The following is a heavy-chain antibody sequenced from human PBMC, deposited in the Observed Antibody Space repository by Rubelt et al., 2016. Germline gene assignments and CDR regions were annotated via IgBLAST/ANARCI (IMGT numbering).Heavy chain of an antibody. V-gene: IGHV1-2*02. CDR2: INPNSGGT. CDR1: GYTFTGYY. CDR3: ARVILTGLYGMDV. J-gene: IGHJ6*02. Sequence: QVQLVQSGAEVKKPGASVKVSCKASGYTFTGYYMHWVRQAPGQGLEWMGWINPNSGGTNHAQRCQGRVTMTRDTSISTAYMGLSRLRSDDTAVYYCARVILTGLYGMDVWGQGTTVTVSS. D-gene: IGHD3-9*01.